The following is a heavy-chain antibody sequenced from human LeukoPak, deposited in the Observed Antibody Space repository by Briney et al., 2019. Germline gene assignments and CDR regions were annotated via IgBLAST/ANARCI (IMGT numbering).Heavy chain of an antibody. D-gene: IGHD3-22*01. Sequence: GGSLRLSCAASGFTFNSYWMSWVRQAPGKGLEWVANIKQDGSEKYYVDSVKGRFTISRDNAKNSLYLQMNSLRAEDTAVYYCASRAPYYDSSGYYPLFDYWGQGTLVTVSS. V-gene: IGHV3-7*01. CDR1: GFTFNSYW. J-gene: IGHJ4*02. CDR3: ASRAPYYDSSGYYPLFDY. CDR2: IKQDGSEK.